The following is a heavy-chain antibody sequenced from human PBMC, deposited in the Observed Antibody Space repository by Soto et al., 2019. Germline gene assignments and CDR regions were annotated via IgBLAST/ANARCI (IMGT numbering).Heavy chain of an antibody. CDR1: GLSFNIYW. J-gene: IGHJ6*02. V-gene: IGHV3-74*01. CDR2: INSDGSHT. Sequence: DVQLVESGGGVVQPGGSLRLSCAASGLSFNIYWMHWVRQVPGKGLVWLARINSDGSHTIYVDSVKGRFTISSDNAKNTVFLQMDSLRDEDTGVYYCAGGMAGLDVWGQGTTVTVSS. CDR3: AGGMAGLDV.